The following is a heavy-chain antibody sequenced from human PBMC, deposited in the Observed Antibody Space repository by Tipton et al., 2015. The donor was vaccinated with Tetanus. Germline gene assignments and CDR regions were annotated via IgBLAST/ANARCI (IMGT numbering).Heavy chain of an antibody. CDR3: ARVSRRNFCFDY. CDR1: GDSISSGPYS. D-gene: IGHD2/OR15-2a*01. J-gene: IGHJ4*02. Sequence: TLSLTCTVSGDSISSGPYSWSWLRQHPGKGLELIGYIYYSGTSYISPSLTRRVSIAVDTSRNQFSLNLTSVTVADSSVCFCARVSRRNFCFDYWGPGAQVTVSS. CDR2: IYYSGTS. V-gene: IGHV4-31*03.